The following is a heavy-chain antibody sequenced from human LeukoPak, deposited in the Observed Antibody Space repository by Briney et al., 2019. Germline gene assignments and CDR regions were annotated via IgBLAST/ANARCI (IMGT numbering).Heavy chain of an antibody. CDR1: GGSISSYY. CDR2: IYYSGST. J-gene: IGHJ4*02. Sequence: SSETLSLTCTVSGGSISSYYWSWIRQPPGKGLEWTGYIYYSGSTNYNPSLKSRVTISVDTSKNQFSLKLSSVTAADTAVYYCARVYYYDSSGYSHTFDYWGQGTLVTVSS. CDR3: ARVYYYDSSGYSHTFDY. D-gene: IGHD3-22*01. V-gene: IGHV4-59*01.